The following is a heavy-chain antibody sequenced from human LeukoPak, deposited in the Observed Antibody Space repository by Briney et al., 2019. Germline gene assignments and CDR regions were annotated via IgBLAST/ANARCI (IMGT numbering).Heavy chain of an antibody. D-gene: IGHD2-2*01. CDR3: ARHNAPRRVGFDF. J-gene: IGHJ4*02. V-gene: IGHV4-39*01. CDR1: GDSVRNDFYY. Sequence: PSETLSLTCSVSGDSVRNDFYYWGWIRQPPGKGLEWVACLSHAGNTWYNPSLESRLSISVDTSKNQFSLKFSSVTAADTALYWCARHNAPRRVGFDFWGQGILVTVSS. CDR2: LSHAGNT.